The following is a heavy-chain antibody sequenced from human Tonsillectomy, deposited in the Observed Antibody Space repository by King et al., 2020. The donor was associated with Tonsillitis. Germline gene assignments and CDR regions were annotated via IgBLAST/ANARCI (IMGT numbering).Heavy chain of an antibody. D-gene: IGHD3-9*01. CDR2: IIPIFGTA. Sequence: QVQLVESGAEVKKPGSSVKVSCKASGGTFSSYAISWVRQAPGQGLEWMGGIIPIFGTANYAQKFQGRVLITADESTSTAYMELSGLRSEDTAVYCCAGDREYYDILTGYYRPGGGHFDYWGQGTLVTVSS. CDR3: AGDREYYDILTGYYRPGGGHFDY. CDR1: GGTFSSYA. V-gene: IGHV1-69*01. J-gene: IGHJ4*02.